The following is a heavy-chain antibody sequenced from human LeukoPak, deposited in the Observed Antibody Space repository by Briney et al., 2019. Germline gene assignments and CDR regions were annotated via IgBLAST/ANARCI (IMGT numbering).Heavy chain of an antibody. V-gene: IGHV4-34*01. CDR2: INHSGST. Sequence: SETLSLTCAVYGGSFSGYYWSWIRQPPGEGLEWIGKINHSGSTNYNPSLKSRVTISVDTSKNQFSLKLSSVTAADTAVYYCARKYSSSSYNWFDPWGQGTLVTVSS. CDR1: GGSFSGYY. D-gene: IGHD6-13*01. CDR3: ARKYSSSSYNWFDP. J-gene: IGHJ5*02.